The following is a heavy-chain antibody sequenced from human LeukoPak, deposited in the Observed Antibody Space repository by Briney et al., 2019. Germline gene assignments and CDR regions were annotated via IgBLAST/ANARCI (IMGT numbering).Heavy chain of an antibody. D-gene: IGHD3-9*01. J-gene: IGHJ4*02. Sequence: ASVKVSCKASGYTFTSYAMNWVRQAPGQGLEWMGWINTNTGNPTYAQGFTGRFVFSLDTSVNTAYLQICSLKAEDTAVYYCARDRRNYDILTGYVHWGQGTLVTVSS. CDR3: ARDRRNYDILTGYVH. CDR1: GYTFTSYA. V-gene: IGHV7-4-1*01. CDR2: INTNTGNP.